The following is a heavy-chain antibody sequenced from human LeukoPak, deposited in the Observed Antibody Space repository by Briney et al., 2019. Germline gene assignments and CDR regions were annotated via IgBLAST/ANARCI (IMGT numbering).Heavy chain of an antibody. CDR3: ARDGRFPPEVLPRYFDS. D-gene: IGHD1-14*01. V-gene: IGHV4-38-2*02. Sequence: SETLSLTCSVSSYSINSNYYWGWIRQSPGKGLEWIGSIYHTGSTYYNPSLKSRVTISLDASNKQFSLRLSSVTAADTAVYYCARDGRFPPEVLPRYFDSWGQGTLVTVSS. CDR1: SYSINSNYY. J-gene: IGHJ4*02. CDR2: IYHTGST.